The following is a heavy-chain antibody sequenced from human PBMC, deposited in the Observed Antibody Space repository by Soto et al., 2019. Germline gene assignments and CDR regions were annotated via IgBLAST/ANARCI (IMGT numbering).Heavy chain of an antibody. Sequence: QVQLVESGGGVVQPGRSLRLSCAASGFTFSSYGMHWVRQAPGKGLEWVAVIGYDGSNKYYADSVKGRFTISRDNSKSTLYLQMNSLRAEDTAVYYCARRSIAARSAFDYWGQGTLVTVSS. CDR3: ARRSIAARSAFDY. D-gene: IGHD6-6*01. J-gene: IGHJ4*02. CDR1: GFTFSSYG. V-gene: IGHV3-33*01. CDR2: IGYDGSNK.